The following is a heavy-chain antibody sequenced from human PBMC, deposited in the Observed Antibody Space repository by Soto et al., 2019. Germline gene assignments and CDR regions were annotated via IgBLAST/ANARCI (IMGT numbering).Heavy chain of an antibody. J-gene: IGHJ5*02. CDR3: ARESACYGSSTSCYNWFDP. Sequence: SETLSLTCTVSGGSISSGDYYWIWIRHPPGKGLEWIGYIYYSGSTYYNPSLKSRVTISVDTSKNQFSLKLSSVTAADTAVYYCARESACYGSSTSCYNWFDPWGQGTLVTVSS. CDR2: IYYSGST. CDR1: GGSISSGDYY. D-gene: IGHD2-2*01. V-gene: IGHV4-30-4*01.